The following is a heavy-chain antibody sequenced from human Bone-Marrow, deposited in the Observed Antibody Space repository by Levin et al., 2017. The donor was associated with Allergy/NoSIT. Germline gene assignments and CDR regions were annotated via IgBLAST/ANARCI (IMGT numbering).Heavy chain of an antibody. CDR3: ARYYLTIFGVVTKDGGMDV. Sequence: PGGSLRLSCAASGFTFSSYWMSWVRQAPGKGLEWVANIKQDGSEKYYVDSVKGRFTISRDNAKNSLYLQMNSLRAEDTAVYYCARYYLTIFGVVTKDGGMDVWGKGTTVTVSS. CDR1: GFTFSSYW. J-gene: IGHJ6*03. D-gene: IGHD3-3*01. CDR2: IKQDGSEK. V-gene: IGHV3-7*03.